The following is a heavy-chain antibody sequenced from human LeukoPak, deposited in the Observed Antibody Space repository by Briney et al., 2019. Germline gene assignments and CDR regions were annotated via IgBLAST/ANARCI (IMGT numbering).Heavy chain of an antibody. D-gene: IGHD2-15*01. CDR1: GFTFGDYA. Sequence: GSLRLSCTASGFTFGDYAMNWFRQAPGKGLEWIGYIYYSGSTNYNPSLKSRVTISVDTSKNQFSLKLSSVTAADTAVYYCARSGSVCSGGSCYPNWFDPWGQGTLVTVSS. V-gene: IGHV4-59*01. CDR2: IYYSGST. J-gene: IGHJ5*02. CDR3: ARSGSVCSGGSCYPNWFDP.